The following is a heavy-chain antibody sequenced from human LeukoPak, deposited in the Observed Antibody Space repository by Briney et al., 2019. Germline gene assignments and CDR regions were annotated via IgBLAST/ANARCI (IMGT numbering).Heavy chain of an antibody. CDR3: ARYNRGAFDI. V-gene: IGHV4-59*01. J-gene: IGHJ3*02. CDR1: GGSISSYY. D-gene: IGHD1-14*01. CDR2: IYYSGST. Sequence: SETLSLTCTASGGSISSYYWSWIRQPPGKGLEWIGYIYYSGSTNYNPSLKSRVTISVDTSKNEFSLKLSSVTAADTAVYYCARYNRGAFDIWGQGTMVTVSS.